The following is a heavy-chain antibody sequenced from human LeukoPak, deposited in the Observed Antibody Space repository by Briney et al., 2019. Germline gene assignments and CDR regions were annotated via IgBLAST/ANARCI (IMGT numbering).Heavy chain of an antibody. Sequence: GGSLRLSCAASGFTFSSYGMSWVRQAPGKGLEWVSAISGSGGSTYYADSVKGRFTISRDNAKNSLYLQMNSLRAEDTAVYYCARQAVAGILRYFDYWGQGTLVTVSS. J-gene: IGHJ4*02. D-gene: IGHD6-19*01. CDR3: ARQAVAGILRYFDY. CDR1: GFTFSSYG. V-gene: IGHV3-23*01. CDR2: ISGSGGST.